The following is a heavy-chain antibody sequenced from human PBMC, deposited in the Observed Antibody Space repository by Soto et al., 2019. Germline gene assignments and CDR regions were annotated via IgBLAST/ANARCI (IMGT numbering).Heavy chain of an antibody. V-gene: IGHV1-8*01. D-gene: IGHD4-17*01. CDR3: ARTLYGDNVDY. CDR1: GYTFSSYG. Sequence: ASVKVSCKAYGYTFSSYGLSWVRQALGQGLEWMGWISANSGNTGYTQRFKGRLTMTRNTSTSTAYMELSSLRSEDTAVYYCARTLYGDNVDYWGQGTLVTVSS. CDR2: ISANSGNT. J-gene: IGHJ4*02.